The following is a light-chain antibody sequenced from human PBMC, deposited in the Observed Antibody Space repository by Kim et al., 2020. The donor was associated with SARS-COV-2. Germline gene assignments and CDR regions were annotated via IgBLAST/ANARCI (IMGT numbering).Light chain of an antibody. CDR3: QQYKSFS. Sequence: LSASVGDRVTITCRASQNISNWLAWYQQRSGKPPNLLIYKASRLQSGVPSRFSGSGSGTEFTLTISSLMPDDFASYYCQQYKSFSFGQGTKVDIK. CDR2: KAS. V-gene: IGKV1-5*03. CDR1: QNISNW. J-gene: IGKJ1*01.